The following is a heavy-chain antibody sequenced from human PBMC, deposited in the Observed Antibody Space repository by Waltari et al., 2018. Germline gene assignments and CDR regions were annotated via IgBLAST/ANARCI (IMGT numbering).Heavy chain of an antibody. V-gene: IGHV4-4*02. CDR3: ARDRGRGLYLDS. Sequence: QLQLQESGPGLVKPSGTLSLTCPVSGDSVPNAYWWSWVRQSPQKGLEWLGQIHGSGRTNYNPSFASRVTVSIDTSNNQFSLKVTSATAADTAVYYCARDRGRGLYLDSWGRGALLTVS. J-gene: IGHJ4*02. D-gene: IGHD2-15*01. CDR2: IHGSGRT. CDR1: GDSVPNAYW.